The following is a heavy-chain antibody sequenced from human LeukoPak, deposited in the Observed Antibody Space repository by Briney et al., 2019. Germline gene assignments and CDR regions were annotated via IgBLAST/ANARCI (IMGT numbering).Heavy chain of an antibody. CDR1: GGSVGSAGYY. D-gene: IGHD2-15*01. CDR2: IYYSGST. J-gene: IGHJ3*02. Sequence: SETLSLTCTVSGGSVGSAGYYWSWIRQPPGKGLEWIGYIYYSGSTNYNPSLKSRVTISVDTSKNQFSLKLSSVTAADTAVYYCARSAGLGRRSCAFDIWGQGTMVTVSS. CDR3: ARSAGLGRRSCAFDI. V-gene: IGHV4-61*08.